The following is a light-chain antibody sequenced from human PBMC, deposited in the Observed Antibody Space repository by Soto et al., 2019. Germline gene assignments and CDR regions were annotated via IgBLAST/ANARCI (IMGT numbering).Light chain of an antibody. Sequence: QSVLTQPPSVSGAPGQRVTISCTGSSSNIGASYAVHWYQQLPGTAPKLLLYGNSNRPSGVPDRFSGSKSGTSASLAITGLQAEDEADYYCQSYDSSLSGSVFGGGTKLTVL. V-gene: IGLV1-40*01. J-gene: IGLJ3*02. CDR2: GNS. CDR1: SSNIGASYA. CDR3: QSYDSSLSGSV.